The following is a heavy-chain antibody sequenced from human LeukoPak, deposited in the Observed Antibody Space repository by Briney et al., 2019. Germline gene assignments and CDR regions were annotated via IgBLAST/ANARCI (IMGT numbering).Heavy chain of an antibody. D-gene: IGHD3-9*01. CDR1: GGSFRGYY. J-gene: IGHJ4*02. V-gene: IGHV4-34*01. CDR3: ARGDVLTGYSY. CDR2: INHRGST. Sequence: SETLSLTCAVYGGSFRGYYWSWISQPPGKGLEWIGEINHRGSTKYNPSLKSRVTISVGTSKNQFSLNLRSATAADTAVYYCARGDVLTGYSYWGQGTLVTVSS.